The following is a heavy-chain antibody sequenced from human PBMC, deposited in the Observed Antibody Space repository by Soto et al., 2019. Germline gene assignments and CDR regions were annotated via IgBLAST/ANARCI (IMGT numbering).Heavy chain of an antibody. CDR2: IYSGGST. J-gene: IGHJ4*02. CDR3: ARGWGSYYFDY. D-gene: IGHD3-16*01. Sequence: GGSLRLSCAAPGFTVSSNYMSWVRQAPGKGLEWVSVIYSGGSTYYADSVKGRFTISRHNSKNTLYLQMNSLRAEDTAVYYCARGWGSYYFDYWGQGTLVTVSS. V-gene: IGHV3-53*04. CDR1: GFTVSSNY.